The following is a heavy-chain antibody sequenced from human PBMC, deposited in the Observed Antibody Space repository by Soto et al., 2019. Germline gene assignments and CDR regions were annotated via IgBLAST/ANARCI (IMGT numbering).Heavy chain of an antibody. D-gene: IGHD1-20*01. CDR2: IYYSGST. J-gene: IGHJ6*01. CDR3: AREKFLSYNCNDVPHYYYYGMDV. CDR1: GGSISSYY. V-gene: IGHV4-59*01. Sequence: SETLSLTCTVSGGSISSYYWSWIRQPPGKGLEWIGYIYYSGSTNYNPSLKSRVTISVDTSKNQFSLKLSSVTAADTAVYYCAREKFLSYNCNDVPHYYYYGMDVRGQATTVTVSS.